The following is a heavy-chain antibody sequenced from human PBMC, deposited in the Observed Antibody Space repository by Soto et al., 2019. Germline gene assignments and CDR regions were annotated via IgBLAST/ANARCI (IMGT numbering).Heavy chain of an antibody. V-gene: IGHV4-30-4*01. CDR2: IHYSGGT. CDR3: ARGGKWFDP. D-gene: IGHD3-16*01. J-gene: IGHJ5*02. Sequence: QVQLQESGPGLVKPSQTLSLTCTVSGGSISSGDYYWSWIRQPPGQGLEWIAYIHYSGGTYYNPSLKSPVTISVDTSKHQISLKLSSVTAADTAVYYCARGGKWFDPWGQGTLVTVSS. CDR1: GGSISSGDYY.